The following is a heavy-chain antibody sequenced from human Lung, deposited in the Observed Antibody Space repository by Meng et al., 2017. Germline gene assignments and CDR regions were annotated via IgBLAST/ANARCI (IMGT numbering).Heavy chain of an antibody. D-gene: IGHD4-11*01. CDR1: GGSFRDYS. J-gene: IGHJ4*02. CDR3: ARGPTTMAHDFDY. V-gene: IGHV4-34*01. Sequence: VRHNQGGAGLWKPSETLSPTCVCPGGSFRDYSWGWIRQPPGKGLEWIGEINHSGSTNYNPSLESRATISVDTSQNNLSLKLSSVTAADSAVYYCARGPTTMAHDFDYWGQGTLVTVSS. CDR2: INHSGST.